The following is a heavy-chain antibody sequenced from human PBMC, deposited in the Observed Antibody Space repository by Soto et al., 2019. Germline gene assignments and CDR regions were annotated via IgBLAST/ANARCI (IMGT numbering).Heavy chain of an antibody. V-gene: IGHV1-46*01. J-gene: IGHJ5*02. CDR1: GYTFTKFH. Sequence: ASVKVSCKASGYTFTKFHIHWVRQAPGQGLEWMGMIDPSGGVTRDAQRFQGRITMTSDTSTSSVYMELRGLTSEDTATYYCAHGSSWYWFDPWGQGTLVTVSS. D-gene: IGHD6-13*01. CDR2: IDPSGGVT. CDR3: AHGSSWYWFDP.